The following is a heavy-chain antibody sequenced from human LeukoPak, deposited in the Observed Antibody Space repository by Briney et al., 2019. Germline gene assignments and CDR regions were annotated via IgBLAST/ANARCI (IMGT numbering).Heavy chain of an antibody. CDR3: ARGFGDWGLSWFDP. D-gene: IGHD3-10*01. Sequence: SETLSLTCTVSGGSISNYYWSWIRQPPGKGLEWIAYMSYSGSTNYNPSLKSRVTISVDTSKNQFSLKLASVTAADTAVYYCARGFGDWGLSWFDPWGQGTLVTVSS. V-gene: IGHV4-59*01. CDR1: GGSISNYY. CDR2: MSYSGST. J-gene: IGHJ5*02.